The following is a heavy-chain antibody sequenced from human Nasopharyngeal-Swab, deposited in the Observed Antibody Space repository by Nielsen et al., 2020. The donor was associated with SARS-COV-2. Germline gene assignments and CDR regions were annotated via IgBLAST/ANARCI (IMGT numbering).Heavy chain of an antibody. CDR3: ARDTRVDCSSNRCYALYYYYGMDV. D-gene: IGHD2-2*01. Sequence: SETLSLTCTVSGGSNSSGDYYWSWVRQPPGKGLEWIGNIYNNGNTYLNPSLRSRVTMSVDTSKNQFSLKLNSVTAADTAVYYCARDTRVDCSSNRCYALYYYYGMDVWGQGTTVTVSS. CDR1: GGSNSSGDYY. J-gene: IGHJ6*02. CDR2: IYNNGNT. V-gene: IGHV4-30-4*01.